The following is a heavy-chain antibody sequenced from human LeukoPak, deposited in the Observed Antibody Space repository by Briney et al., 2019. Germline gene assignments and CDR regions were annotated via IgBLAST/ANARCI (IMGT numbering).Heavy chain of an antibody. Sequence: ASVKVSCKASGYTFTGYYMHWARQAPGQGLEWMGRINPNSGGTNYAQKFQGRVTMTRDTSISTAYMELSRLRSDGTAVYYCARGVGYYYAFDIWGQGTMVTVSS. CDR3: ARGVGYYYAFDI. V-gene: IGHV1-2*06. CDR2: INPNSGGT. CDR1: GYTFTGYY. J-gene: IGHJ3*02. D-gene: IGHD3-22*01.